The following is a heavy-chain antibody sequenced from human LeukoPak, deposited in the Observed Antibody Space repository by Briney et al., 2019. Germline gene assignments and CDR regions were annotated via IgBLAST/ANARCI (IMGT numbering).Heavy chain of an antibody. Sequence: SETLSLTCAVYGGSFSGYYWSWIRQPPEKGLGWIGEINHSGSTNYNPSLKSRVTISVDTSKNQFSLKLSSVTAADTAVYYCARGISGWYAFWFDPWGQGTLVTVSS. CDR1: GGSFSGYY. D-gene: IGHD6-19*01. CDR2: INHSGST. CDR3: ARGISGWYAFWFDP. J-gene: IGHJ5*02. V-gene: IGHV4-34*01.